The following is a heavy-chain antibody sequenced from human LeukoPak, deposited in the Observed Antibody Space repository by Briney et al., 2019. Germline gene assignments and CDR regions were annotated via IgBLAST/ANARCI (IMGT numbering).Heavy chain of an antibody. Sequence: GGSLRLSCAASGFTFSSHSMNWVRQAPGKGLEWVSYISSSSSTIYYADSVKGRFTISRDNAKNSLYLQMNSLRAEDTAVYYCARDQYDSSGYQSYYYGMDVWGQGTTVTVSS. CDR3: ARDQYDSSGYQSYYYGMDV. CDR2: ISSSSSTI. CDR1: GFTFSSHS. J-gene: IGHJ6*02. D-gene: IGHD3-22*01. V-gene: IGHV3-48*01.